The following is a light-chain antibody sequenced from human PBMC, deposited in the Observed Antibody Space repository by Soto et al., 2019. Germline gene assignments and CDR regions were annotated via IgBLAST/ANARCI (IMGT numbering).Light chain of an antibody. V-gene: IGLV2-8*01. Sequence: QSVLTQPPSASGSPLQSVTISCTGTSSDVGGYNYVSWYQQHPGKAPKLMIYEVSKRPSGVPDRFSGSKSGNTASLTVSGLQAEDEADYYCSSYAGSKNFVFGTGTKVTVL. CDR2: EVS. J-gene: IGLJ1*01. CDR3: SSYAGSKNFV. CDR1: SSDVGGYNY.